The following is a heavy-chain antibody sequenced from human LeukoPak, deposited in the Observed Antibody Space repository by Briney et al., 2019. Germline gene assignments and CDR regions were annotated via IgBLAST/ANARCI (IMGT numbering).Heavy chain of an antibody. CDR2: INPSGGYT. CDR3: AREGGSSSWYDY. J-gene: IGHJ4*02. V-gene: IGHV1-46*04. D-gene: IGHD6-13*01. CDR1: GYTFTSYY. Sequence: ASVKVSCKASGYTFTSYYMHWVRQAPGQGLEWMGTINPSGGYTSYAQKLQGRVTMTRDTSTSTVYMEMSSLRSGDTALYYCAREGGSSSWYDYWGQGTLVTVSS.